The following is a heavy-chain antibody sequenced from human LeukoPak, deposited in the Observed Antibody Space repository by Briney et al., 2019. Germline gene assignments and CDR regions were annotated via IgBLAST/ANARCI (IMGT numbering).Heavy chain of an antibody. CDR3: ARDVDYYDHDAFDI. D-gene: IGHD3-22*01. Sequence: SETLSLTCAVSGGSISSSNWWTWVRQPPGKGLEWIGEIFHSGSTNYNPSAKSRVTISVDTSKNQFSLKLSSVTAADTAVYYCARDVDYYDHDAFDIWGQGTMVTVSS. J-gene: IGHJ3*02. CDR2: IFHSGST. CDR1: GGSISSSNW. V-gene: IGHV4-4*02.